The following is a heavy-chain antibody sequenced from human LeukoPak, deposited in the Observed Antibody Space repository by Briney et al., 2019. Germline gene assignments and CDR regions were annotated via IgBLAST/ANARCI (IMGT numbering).Heavy chain of an antibody. CDR1: GFIFSSFE. J-gene: IGHJ4*02. CDR2: STSSGNI. Sequence: GGSLRLSCAASGFIFSSFEVNWVRQAPGKGLEWVSSSTSSGNIHYADAVKGRFTSSRDNAKNSVYLQMNSLRAEDTAVYFCARDRAVGIPADGHEFDYWGQGTLVTVSS. V-gene: IGHV3-48*03. CDR3: ARDRAVGIPADGHEFDY. D-gene: IGHD6-13*01.